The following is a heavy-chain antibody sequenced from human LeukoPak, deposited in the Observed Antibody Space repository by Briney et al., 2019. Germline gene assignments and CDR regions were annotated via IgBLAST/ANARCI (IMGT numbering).Heavy chain of an antibody. Sequence: TSETLSLTRTVSGGSISTFYWTWIRQPPGKGLEWIGSISYSGSTNYSPSLEGRVTMSVDTSKNQFSLKLRAVTAADTAVYFCARQELSYGSGSHFDYWGQGILVTVSS. V-gene: IGHV4-59*08. D-gene: IGHD3-16*02. CDR3: ARQELSYGSGSHFDY. CDR2: ISYSGST. J-gene: IGHJ4*02. CDR1: GGSISTFY.